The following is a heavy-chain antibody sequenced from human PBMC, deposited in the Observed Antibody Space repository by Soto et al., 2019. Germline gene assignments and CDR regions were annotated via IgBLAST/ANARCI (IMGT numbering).Heavy chain of an antibody. J-gene: IGHJ6*02. CDR3: ASSPGGSSSLDIYYYYYYGMDV. CDR1: GGTFSSYA. CDR2: IIPIFGTA. Sequence: QVQLVQSGAEVKKPGSSVKVSCKAPGGTFSSYAISWVRQAPGQGLEWMGGIIPIFGTAKYAQKFQGRVTITADESTSTGYMALSSLRSEETAVYYCASSPGGSSSLDIYYYYYYGMDVWGQGTTVTVSS. D-gene: IGHD2-15*01. V-gene: IGHV1-69*01.